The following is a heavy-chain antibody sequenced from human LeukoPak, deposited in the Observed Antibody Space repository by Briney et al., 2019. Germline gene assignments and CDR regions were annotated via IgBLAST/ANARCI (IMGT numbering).Heavy chain of an antibody. D-gene: IGHD2-8*01. J-gene: IGHJ4*02. V-gene: IGHV4-39*01. Sequence: SETLSLTCTVSGGSISSSSYYWGWIRPPPGKGLEWIGSIYYSGSTYYNPSLKSRVTISVDTSKNQFSLKLSSVTAADTAVYYCARHQWSQIDYWGQGTLVTVSS. CDR3: ARHQWSQIDY. CDR1: GGSISSSSYY. CDR2: IYYSGST.